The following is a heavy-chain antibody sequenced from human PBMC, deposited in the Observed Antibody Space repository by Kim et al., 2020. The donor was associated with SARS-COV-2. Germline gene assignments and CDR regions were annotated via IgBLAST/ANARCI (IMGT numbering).Heavy chain of an antibody. CDR1: GYTFTGYY. J-gene: IGHJ5*02. V-gene: IGHV1-2*02. D-gene: IGHD6-6*01. Sequence: ASVKVSCKASGYTFTGYYMHWVRQAPGQGLEWMGWINPNSGGTNYAQKFQGRVTMTRDTSISTAYMELSRLRSDDTAVYYCARDREYSSSASVNSVWFAPWGQGTLVTVSS. CDR3: ARDREYSSSASVNSVWFAP. CDR2: INPNSGGT.